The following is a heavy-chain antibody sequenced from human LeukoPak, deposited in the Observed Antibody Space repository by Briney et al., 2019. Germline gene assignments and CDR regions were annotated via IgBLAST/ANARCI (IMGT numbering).Heavy chain of an antibody. V-gene: IGHV3-11*04. J-gene: IGHJ6*02. CDR1: GFTFSDYY. Sequence: PGGSLRLSCAASGFTFSDYYMSWIRQAPGKGLEWVSYISSSSSTIYYADSVKGRFTISRDNAKNSLYLQMNSLRAEDTAVYYCARVSESFRAYGDYYYGMDVWGQGTTVTVSS. CDR3: ARVSESFRAYGDYYYGMDV. CDR2: ISSSSSTI. D-gene: IGHD4-17*01.